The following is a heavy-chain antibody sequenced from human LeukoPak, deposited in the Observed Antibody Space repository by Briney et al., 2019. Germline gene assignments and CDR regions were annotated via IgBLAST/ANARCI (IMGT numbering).Heavy chain of an antibody. CDR1: GHILTGLS. V-gene: IGHV1-24*01. CDR2: FDSEDADT. CDR3: AIDLHLFRTRPDFDF. J-gene: IGHJ4*02. Sequence: ASVKVSCKVSGHILTGLSMHWVRQAPGQGLEWMGGFDSEDADTIYAHKFQGRVTMTEDTSTDTAYMELSSLRSEDTAVYYCAIDLHLFRTRPDFDFWGQGTLVTVSS. D-gene: IGHD3-10*01.